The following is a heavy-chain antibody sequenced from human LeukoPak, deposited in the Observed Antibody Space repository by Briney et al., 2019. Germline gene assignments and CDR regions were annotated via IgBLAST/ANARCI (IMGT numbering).Heavy chain of an antibody. CDR2: ISSSSSYI. V-gene: IGHV3-21*01. CDR1: GFTFSSYS. Sequence: TGGSLRLSCAASGFTFSSYSMNWVRQAPGKGLEWVSSISSSSSYIYYADSMKGRFTISRDNAKNSLYLQMNSLRAEDTAVYYCARGLTGEYLDYWGQGTLVTVSS. J-gene: IGHJ4*02. D-gene: IGHD7-27*01. CDR3: ARGLTGEYLDY.